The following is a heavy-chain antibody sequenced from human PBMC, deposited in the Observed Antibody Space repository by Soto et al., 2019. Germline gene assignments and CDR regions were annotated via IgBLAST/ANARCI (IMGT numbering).Heavy chain of an antibody. CDR2: INHSGST. CDR3: ARVAGQLGYYYYGMDV. J-gene: IGHJ6*02. V-gene: IGHV4-34*01. D-gene: IGHD6-6*01. CDR1: GGSLSGYY. Sequence: PSETLSLTCAVYGGSLSGYYWSWIRQPPGKGLEWIGEINHSGSTNYNPSLKSRVTISVDTSKNQFSLKLSSVTAADTAVYYCARVAGQLGYYYYGMDVWGQGTTVTVSS.